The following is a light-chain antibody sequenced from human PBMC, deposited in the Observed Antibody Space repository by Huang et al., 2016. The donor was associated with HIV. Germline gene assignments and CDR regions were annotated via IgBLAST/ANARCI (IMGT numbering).Light chain of an antibody. V-gene: IGKV3-20*01. CDR2: GAS. J-gene: IGKJ2*01. CDR1: QSVSSSD. CDR3: QQYGSSLYT. Sequence: EIVLTQSPGTLSLSPGERATLSCRASQSVSSSDLAWYQQKPGQAPRLLIDGASSRATGIPDRFSGSGSGTDFTLTISRLEPEDFAVYYCQQYGSSLYTFGQGTKLEIK.